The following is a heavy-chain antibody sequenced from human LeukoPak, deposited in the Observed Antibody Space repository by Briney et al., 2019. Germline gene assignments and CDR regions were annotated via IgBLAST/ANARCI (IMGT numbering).Heavy chain of an antibody. CDR3: GVYTSSWHRWDY. D-gene: IGHD6-13*01. Sequence: PGGSLRLSCVASGFTFSSYTMSWVRQAPGKGLEWVSSFSGTGDSTYYADSVKGRFTISRDNSKNTQYLQMNSLSAEDTAVYYCGVYTSSWHRWDYWGQGTLVTVSS. J-gene: IGHJ4*02. V-gene: IGHV3-23*01. CDR1: GFTFSSYT. CDR2: FSGTGDST.